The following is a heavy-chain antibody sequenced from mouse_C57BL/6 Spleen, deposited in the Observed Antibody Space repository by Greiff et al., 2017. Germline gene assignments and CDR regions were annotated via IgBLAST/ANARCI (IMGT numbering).Heavy chain of an antibody. CDR1: GYTFTSYW. CDR2: IDPSDSYT. Sequence: QVQLQQPGAELVMPGASVKLSCKASGYTFTSYWMHWVKQRPGQGLEWIGEIDPSDSYTNYNQKFKGKSTLTVDKSSSTAYMQLSSLTSEDSAVYYCARKSAMDYWGQRTSVTVSS. CDR3: ARKSAMDY. J-gene: IGHJ4*01. V-gene: IGHV1-69*01.